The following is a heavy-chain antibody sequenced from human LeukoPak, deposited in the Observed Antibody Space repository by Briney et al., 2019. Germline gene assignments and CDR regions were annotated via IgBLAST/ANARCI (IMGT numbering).Heavy chain of an antibody. CDR3: AKDAATPALDY. CDR2: ISYDGSDK. CDR1: GFTFSRRG. J-gene: IGHJ4*02. D-gene: IGHD2-15*01. Sequence: GGSLRLSCAASGFTFSRRGMHWVRQAPGKGLEWVAVISYDGSDKYYADFVKGRFTTSRDNPKSTLFLQINSLRGEDTAVYYCAKDAATPALDYWGQGTLVTVSS. V-gene: IGHV3-30*18.